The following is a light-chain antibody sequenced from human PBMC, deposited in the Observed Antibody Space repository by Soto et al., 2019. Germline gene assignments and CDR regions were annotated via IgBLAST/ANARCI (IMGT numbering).Light chain of an antibody. Sequence: QSALTQPASVSGSPGQSITISCTGTSSDVGSYNLVSWYQQHPGKAPKLMIYEGSKRPSGVSNRFSGSKSGNTASLTISGLQAEDEADYYCCSYAGSSTSFGTGTK. CDR1: SSDVGSYNL. J-gene: IGLJ1*01. CDR2: EGS. V-gene: IGLV2-23*01. CDR3: CSYAGSSTS.